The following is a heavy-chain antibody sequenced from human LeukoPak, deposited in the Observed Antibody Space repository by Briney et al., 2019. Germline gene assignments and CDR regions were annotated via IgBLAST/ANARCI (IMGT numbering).Heavy chain of an antibody. CDR2: FYISGST. D-gene: IGHD2-15*01. Sequence: SETLSLTCTVSGGSISSYYWSWIRQPAGKGLEWIGRFYISGSTNYNPSLKSRVTMSVDTSKNQFSLRLNSVTAADTAVYYCTRVITGYCSGGSCYSGGYFDYWGQGTLVTVSS. V-gene: IGHV4-4*07. CDR3: TRVITGYCSGGSCYSGGYFDY. J-gene: IGHJ4*02. CDR1: GGSISSYY.